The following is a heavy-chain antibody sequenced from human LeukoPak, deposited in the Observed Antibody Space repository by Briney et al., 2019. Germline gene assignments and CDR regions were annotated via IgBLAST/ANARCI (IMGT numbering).Heavy chain of an antibody. CDR3: ARGIPAVVPRAFDL. J-gene: IGHJ3*01. V-gene: IGHV3-48*04. CDR1: GFMFSNYS. Sequence: GGSLRLSCAVSGFMFSNYSVNWVRQAPGKGLEWISYIGSSSLIIYYADSVKGRFTISRDNAKNSLFLQMNSLRAEDTAVYYCARGIPAVVPRAFDLWGQGTKVTVSS. CDR2: IGSSSLII. D-gene: IGHD2-15*01.